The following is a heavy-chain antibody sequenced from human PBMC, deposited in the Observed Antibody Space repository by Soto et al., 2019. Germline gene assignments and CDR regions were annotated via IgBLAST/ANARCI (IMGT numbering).Heavy chain of an antibody. V-gene: IGHV1-69*02. D-gene: IGHD4-4*01. CDR3: STLYRLGP. Sequence: SVKVSCKASGGAFSTYTISWVRQAPGQGLEWMGRIISIVGLGNYAQKFQGRVTISADESTNTFYLDLSSLRSEDTAVYYCSTLYRLGPWGQGTLVTVSS. CDR2: IISIVGLG. J-gene: IGHJ5*02. CDR1: GGAFSTYT.